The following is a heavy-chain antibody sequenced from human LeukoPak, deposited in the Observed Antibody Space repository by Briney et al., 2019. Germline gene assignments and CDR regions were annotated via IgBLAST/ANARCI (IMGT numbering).Heavy chain of an antibody. CDR3: AKDGSSWPFFES. Sequence: SETLSLTCSVSGGSMSSFYWSWIRQPAGKELEWIGRIYGSGTTNYNPALQSQVTMSVDTSKKQFSLKVTSVTAADTAVYYCAKDGSSWPFFESWGQGTLVTVSS. J-gene: IGHJ4*02. CDR2: IYGSGTT. V-gene: IGHV4-4*07. CDR1: GGSMSSFY. D-gene: IGHD6-13*01.